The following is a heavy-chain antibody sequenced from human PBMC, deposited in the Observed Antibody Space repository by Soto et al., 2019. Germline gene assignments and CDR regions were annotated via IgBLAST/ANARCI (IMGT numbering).Heavy chain of an antibody. Sequence: QVQLVESGGGVVQPGRSLRLSCAASGFTFSSYGMHWVRQAPGKGLEWVAVISYDGSNKYYADSVKGRFTISRDNSKNTLYLQMNSLRAEDTDVYYCAKVDYKAPIVVVPAAEYDAFDIWGQGTMVTVSS. CDR2: ISYDGSNK. CDR1: GFTFSSYG. CDR3: AKVDYKAPIVVVPAAEYDAFDI. J-gene: IGHJ3*02. V-gene: IGHV3-30*18. D-gene: IGHD2-2*01.